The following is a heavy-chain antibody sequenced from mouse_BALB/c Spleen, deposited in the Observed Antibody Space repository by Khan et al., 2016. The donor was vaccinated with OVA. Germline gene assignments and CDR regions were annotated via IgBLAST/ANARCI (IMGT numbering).Heavy chain of an antibody. J-gene: IGHJ1*01. CDR1: GFTFSSFG. V-gene: IGHV5-17*02. D-gene: IGHD2-1*01. CDR2: IISGSSTI. CDR3: ARSGGNFNGYFDV. Sequence: EVQVVESGGGLVQPGGSRKLSCAASGFTFSSFGMHWVRQAPKKGLEWVAYIISGSSTIYSVDTVKGRFTISRDNPKNTLFLQMTSLRSEDTAMYYCARSGGNFNGYFDVWGAGTSVTVSS.